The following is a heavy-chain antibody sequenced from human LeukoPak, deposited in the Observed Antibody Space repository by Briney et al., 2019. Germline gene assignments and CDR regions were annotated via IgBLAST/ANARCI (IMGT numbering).Heavy chain of an antibody. CDR3: ARDTPNSSGYYFDY. J-gene: IGHJ4*02. CDR1: GGSISSSSYY. Sequence: PSETLSLTCTVSGGSISSSSYYWGWIRQPPGKGLEWIGSIYYSGSTYYNPSLKSRVTISVDTSKNQFSLKLSSVTAADTAVYYCARDTPNSSGYYFDYWGQGTLVTVSS. D-gene: IGHD3-22*01. CDR2: IYYSGST. V-gene: IGHV4-39*07.